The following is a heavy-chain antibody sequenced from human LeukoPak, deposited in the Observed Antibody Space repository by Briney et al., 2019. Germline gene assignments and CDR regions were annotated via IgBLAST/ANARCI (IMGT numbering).Heavy chain of an antibody. CDR3: TRDFWTDY. Sequence: GGSLRLSCAASGFTFSSHWMSWVRQAPGKGLEWVANIKQDGSEKYYVDSVKGRFTISRDNARNFLYLQLSSLRAEDTAVYYCTRDFWTDYWGQGTLVTVSS. J-gene: IGHJ4*02. CDR1: GFTFSSHW. V-gene: IGHV3-7*01. CDR2: IKQDGSEK. D-gene: IGHD3/OR15-3a*01.